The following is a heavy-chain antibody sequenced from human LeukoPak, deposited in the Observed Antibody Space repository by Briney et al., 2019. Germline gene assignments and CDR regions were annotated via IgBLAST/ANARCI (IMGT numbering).Heavy chain of an antibody. V-gene: IGHV1-2*02. D-gene: IGHD6-19*01. CDR1: GYTFTGSY. CDR3: ARDFGSSSAWYEFDY. J-gene: IGHJ4*02. Sequence: GASVKVSCKASGYTFTGSYIHWVRQAPGQGLEWMGWINPDSGVTKYAQNFQGRVTMTRDTSISTVSMEMRSLKSDDTAVYYCARDFGSSSAWYEFDYCGQGTLVTVSS. CDR2: INPDSGVT.